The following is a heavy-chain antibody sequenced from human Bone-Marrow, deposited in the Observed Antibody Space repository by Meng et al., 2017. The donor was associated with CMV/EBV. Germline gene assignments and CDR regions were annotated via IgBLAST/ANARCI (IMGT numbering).Heavy chain of an antibody. CDR1: GFTFSSYA. CDR2: ISYDGSNK. V-gene: IGHV3-30-3*01. D-gene: IGHD3-3*01. Sequence: LSLTCAASGFTFSSYAMHWVRQAPGKGLEWVAVISYDGSNKYYADSVKGRFTISRDNSKNTLYLQMNSLRAEDTAVYYCAREPYDFWSGYYIDWGQGTLVTVSS. J-gene: IGHJ4*02. CDR3: AREPYDFWSGYYID.